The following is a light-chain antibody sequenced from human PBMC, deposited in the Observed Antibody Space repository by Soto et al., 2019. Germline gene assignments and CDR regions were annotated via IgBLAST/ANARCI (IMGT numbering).Light chain of an antibody. V-gene: IGLV2-14*03. CDR2: DVS. CDR3: SSYTVSGPYV. CDR1: SSDVGRYNA. Sequence: QSVLTQPASVSGSPGQSITISCSGTSSDVGRYNAVSWYQQHPGKVPQLMIYDVSIRPSGISDRFSASKSGNMASLTISGLQAEDEADYYCSSYTVSGPYVFGTGTKVTVL. J-gene: IGLJ1*01.